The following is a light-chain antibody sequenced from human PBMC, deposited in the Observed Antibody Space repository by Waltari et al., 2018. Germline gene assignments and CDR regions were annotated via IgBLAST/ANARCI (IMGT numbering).Light chain of an antibody. Sequence: IQMTQSPPTVSASVGDRVTLTCRASQTINTWLAWYQQKPGKDPTLLIYKASRLQSGVPSRFNGSESGTEFTLTISSLQPEDFGTYYCQQYDTYPLTFGGGTRVEI. CDR2: KAS. V-gene: IGKV1-5*03. CDR1: QTINTW. CDR3: QQYDTYPLT. J-gene: IGKJ4*01.